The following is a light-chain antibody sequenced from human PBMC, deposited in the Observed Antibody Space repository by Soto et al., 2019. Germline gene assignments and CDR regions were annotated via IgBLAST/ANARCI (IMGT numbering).Light chain of an antibody. CDR3: QQYYSYPYT. J-gene: IGKJ2*01. Sequence: AIRMTQSPSSFSASTGDRVTITCRASQGISSYLAWYQQKPGKAPKLLIYAASTLQSGVPSRFSGSGSGTDFTLTISRLQSEDFATYYCQQYYSYPYTFGQGTKLEMK. CDR2: AAS. CDR1: QGISSY. V-gene: IGKV1-8*01.